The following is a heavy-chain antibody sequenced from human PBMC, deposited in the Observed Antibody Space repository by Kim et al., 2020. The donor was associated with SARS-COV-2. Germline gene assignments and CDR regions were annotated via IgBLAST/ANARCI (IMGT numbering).Heavy chain of an antibody. CDR1: GFTFSSYS. CDR2: ISSSSSTI. J-gene: IGHJ4*02. CDR3: ARDKGVGDYDSSGSLDY. Sequence: GGSLRLSCAASGFTFSSYSMNWVRQAPGKGLEWVSYISSSSSTIYYADSVKGRFTISRDNAKNSLYLQMNSLRAEDTAVYYCARDKGVGDYDSSGSLDYWGQGTLVTVSS. V-gene: IGHV3-48*04. D-gene: IGHD3-22*01.